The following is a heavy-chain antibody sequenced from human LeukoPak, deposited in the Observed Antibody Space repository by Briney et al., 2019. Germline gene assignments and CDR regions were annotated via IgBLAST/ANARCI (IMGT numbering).Heavy chain of an antibody. V-gene: IGHV4-34*01. CDR1: GGSFSGYY. Sequence: SETLSLTCAVYGGSFSGYYWGWIRQPPGKGLEWIGEINHSGSTNYNPSLKSRVTISVDTSKNQFSLKLSSVTAADTAVYYCARLRVIFWGFDIWGQGTMVTVSS. J-gene: IGHJ3*02. D-gene: IGHD3-16*01. CDR3: ARLRVIFWGFDI. CDR2: INHSGST.